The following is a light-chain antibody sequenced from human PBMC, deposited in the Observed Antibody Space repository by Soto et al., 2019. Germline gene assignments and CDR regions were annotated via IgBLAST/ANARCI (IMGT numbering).Light chain of an antibody. J-gene: IGKJ2*01. CDR2: GAS. Sequence: EIVMTQSPATLSVSPGERATLSCRASQSVSSNLAWYQQKPGQAPRRLIYGASTRATGIPARFSGSGSGTEFTLTISSLQSEDFEVYYCQQYNNWPPAYTFGQGTKLEIK. CDR3: QQYNNWPPAYT. CDR1: QSVSSN. V-gene: IGKV3-15*01.